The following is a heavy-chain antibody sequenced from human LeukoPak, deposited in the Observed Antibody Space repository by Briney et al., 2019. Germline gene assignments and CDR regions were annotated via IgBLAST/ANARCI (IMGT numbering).Heavy chain of an antibody. D-gene: IGHD3-10*01. CDR1: GYTFTGYY. CDR2: INPNSGGT. V-gene: IGHV1-2*02. J-gene: IGHJ4*02. Sequence: ASVKVSCKASGYTFTGYYMHWVRQAPGQGLEWMGWINPNSGGTNYAQKFQGRVTMTRDTSISTAYMELSRLRSDDTAVYYCARESQYYYGSGSYYLDYWGQGTLVTVSS. CDR3: ARESQYYYGSGSYYLDY.